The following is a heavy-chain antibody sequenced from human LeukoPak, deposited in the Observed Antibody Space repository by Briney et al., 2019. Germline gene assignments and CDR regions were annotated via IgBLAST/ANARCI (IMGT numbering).Heavy chain of an antibody. CDR2: IYSGGTT. J-gene: IGHJ4*02. CDR1: GFTFSNYG. D-gene: IGHD5-18*01. CDR3: ARGTIGYTYGLDY. Sequence: GVSLRLPCAASGFTFSNYGMNWVRQAPGKGLEWVSVIYSGGTTYYADSVKGRFTISRDNSKHTLNLQMNSLRGEDTAVYYCARGTIGYTYGLDYWGQGTLVTVSS. V-gene: IGHV3-53*01.